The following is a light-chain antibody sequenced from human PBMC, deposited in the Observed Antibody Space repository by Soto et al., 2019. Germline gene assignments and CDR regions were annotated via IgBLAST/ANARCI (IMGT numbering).Light chain of an antibody. CDR1: QSVLYISDNKNY. Sequence: DIVMTQSPDSLAVSLGERATINCKSSQSVLYISDNKNYLVWYQQKPGQPPKLLISWASTREYGVPDRFSGGGSGTDFTLTISSLQAEDVAVYYCQQFYALPYTFGQGTKLEIK. CDR2: WAS. V-gene: IGKV4-1*01. CDR3: QQFYALPYT. J-gene: IGKJ2*01.